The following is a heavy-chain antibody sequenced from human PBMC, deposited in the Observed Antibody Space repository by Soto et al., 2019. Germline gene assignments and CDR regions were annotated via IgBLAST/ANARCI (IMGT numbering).Heavy chain of an antibody. CDR3: AREAIIVIAAPEYYFDY. CDR1: GFDVSNTD. CDR2: IYSGGYT. D-gene: IGHD3-22*01. Sequence: AVLSLRLSCAASGFDVSNTDMSWVRQPTGKGLEWVSVIYSGGYTNYADSVKGRFIVSRDSPKNTLYLQMDSLRAEDTAVYYCAREAIIVIAAPEYYFDYWGQGTLVTVSS. V-gene: IGHV3-66*01. J-gene: IGHJ4*02.